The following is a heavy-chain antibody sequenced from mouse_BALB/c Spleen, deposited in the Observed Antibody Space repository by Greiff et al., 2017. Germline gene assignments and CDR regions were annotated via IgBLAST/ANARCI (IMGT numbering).Heavy chain of an antibody. CDR2: ISSGGGST. D-gene: IGHD2-2*01. CDR1: GFAFSSYV. Sequence: EVMLVESGGGLVKPGGSLKLSCAASGFAFSSYVMSWVRQTPEKRLEWVAYISSGGGSTYYPDTVKGRFTISRDNAKNTLYLQMSSLKSEDTAMYYCARQRDYYGYDGYFDYWGQGTTLTVSS. V-gene: IGHV5-12-1*01. J-gene: IGHJ2*01. CDR3: ARQRDYYGYDGYFDY.